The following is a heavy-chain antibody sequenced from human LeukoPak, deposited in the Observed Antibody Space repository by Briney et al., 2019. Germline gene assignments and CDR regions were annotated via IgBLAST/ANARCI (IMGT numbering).Heavy chain of an antibody. J-gene: IGHJ4*02. CDR1: GFTFSSYS. Sequence: GGSLRLSCAASGFTFSSYSMTWVRQAPGKGLEWVSSMSSGSRYIYYADSVRGHFTISRDNAKNSLYLLMNSLRAEDTAVYYCARDRPTGASRLFVVQWGQGTLVTVSS. CDR3: ARDRPTGASRLFVVQ. CDR2: MSSGSRYI. D-gene: IGHD3-3*01. V-gene: IGHV3-21*01.